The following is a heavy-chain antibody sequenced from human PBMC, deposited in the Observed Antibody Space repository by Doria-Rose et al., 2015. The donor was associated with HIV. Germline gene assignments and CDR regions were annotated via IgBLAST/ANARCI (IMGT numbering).Heavy chain of an antibody. CDR1: GVSLSSPGMG. J-gene: IGHJ4*02. D-gene: IGHD6-13*01. CDR2: IFSDDDR. V-gene: IGHV2-26*01. Sequence: QIALEESGPVLVKPTETLTLTCTVSGVSLSSPGMGVSWIRQPPGKALEWLANIFSDDDRSYKTSLKSRLTISRGTPKSQVVLTMTDMDPVDTATYYCARIKSSRWYHKYYFDFWGQGTLVIVSA. CDR3: ARIKSSRWYHKYYFDF.